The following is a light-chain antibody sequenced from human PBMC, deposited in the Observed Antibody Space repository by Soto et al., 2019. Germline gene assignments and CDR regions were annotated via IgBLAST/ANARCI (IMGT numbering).Light chain of an antibody. CDR3: QQYCRSPVA. CDR1: QSVSSSS. Sequence: EIELMQSPATLSLSPGERVTISCRASQSVSSSSLAWYQQKPGQAPRLLIFGASTRATGIPDMFSGSGSATDFTIPISRSVPEDFAVSYCQQYCRSPVAFGQGTKVEIK. J-gene: IGKJ1*01. V-gene: IGKV3-20*01. CDR2: GAS.